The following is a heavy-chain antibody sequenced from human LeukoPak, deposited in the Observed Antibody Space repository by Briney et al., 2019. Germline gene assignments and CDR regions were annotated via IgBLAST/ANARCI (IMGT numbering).Heavy chain of an antibody. V-gene: IGHV1-8*01. CDR2: MNPNSGNT. CDR3: ARVGQWRNYNAFDI. D-gene: IGHD1-7*01. Sequence: GASVNVSFKASGYTFTSYDINWVRQATGQGLEWMGWMNPNSGNTGYAQKFQGRVTMTRNTSISTAYMELSSLRSEDTAVYYCARVGQWRNYNAFDIWGQGTMVTVSS. CDR1: GYTFTSYD. J-gene: IGHJ3*02.